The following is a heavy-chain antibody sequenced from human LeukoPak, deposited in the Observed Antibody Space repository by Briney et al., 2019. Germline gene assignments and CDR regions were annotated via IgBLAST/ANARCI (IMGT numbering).Heavy chain of an antibody. CDR1: GFTFSSYG. Sequence: GGSLRLSCAASGFTFSSYGMHWVRQAPGKGLEWVAFIRYDGSNKYYADSVKGRFTVSRDNSKNTLYLQMNSLRAEDTAVYYCAKGTATYYHGSGSSDYYYMDVWGKGTTVTVSS. V-gene: IGHV3-30*02. D-gene: IGHD3-10*01. J-gene: IGHJ6*03. CDR2: IRYDGSNK. CDR3: AKGTATYYHGSGSSDYYYMDV.